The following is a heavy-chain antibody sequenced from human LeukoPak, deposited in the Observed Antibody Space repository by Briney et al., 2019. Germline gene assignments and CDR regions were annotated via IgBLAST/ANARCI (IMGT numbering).Heavy chain of an antibody. CDR3: VRGGYSAYA. CDR1: GFSFRTYW. CDR2: INTDGSDS. D-gene: IGHD5-12*01. V-gene: IGHV3-74*01. Sequence: GGSLRLSCSAYGFSFRTYWLHWARQVPGKGLVWVSRINTDGSDSNYADYVQGRFTITRDNAKNNVYLQMNSLRGEVTAVYYCVRGGYSAYAWGEGTLVTVSS. J-gene: IGHJ4*02.